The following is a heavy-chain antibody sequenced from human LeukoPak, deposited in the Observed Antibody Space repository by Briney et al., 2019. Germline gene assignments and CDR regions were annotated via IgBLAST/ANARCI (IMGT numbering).Heavy chain of an antibody. D-gene: IGHD2-15*01. J-gene: IGHJ5*02. CDR3: ARESRGYCSGGSCYGLNWFDP. CDR2: ISYDGSNK. Sequence: GGSLRLSCAASGFTFSSYGMHWVRQAPGKGLEWVAVISYDGSNKYYADSVKGRFTISRDNSKNTLYLQMNSLRAEDTAVYYCARESRGYCSGGSCYGLNWFDPWGQGTLVTVSS. V-gene: IGHV3-30*03. CDR1: GFTFSSYG.